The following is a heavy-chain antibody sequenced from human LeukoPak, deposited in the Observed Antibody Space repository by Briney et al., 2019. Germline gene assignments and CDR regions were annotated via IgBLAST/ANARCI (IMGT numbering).Heavy chain of an antibody. CDR1: GYSISSGYY. CDR3: ATLLLTTVANAFDI. CDR2: IYHSGST. J-gene: IGHJ3*02. V-gene: IGHV4-38-2*02. D-gene: IGHD2-15*01. Sequence: SETLSLTCTVSGYSISSGYYWGWIRQPPGKGLEWIGSIYHSGSTYYNPSLKSRVTISVDTSKNQFSLKLSSVTAADTAVYYCATLLLTTVANAFDIWGQGTMVTVSS.